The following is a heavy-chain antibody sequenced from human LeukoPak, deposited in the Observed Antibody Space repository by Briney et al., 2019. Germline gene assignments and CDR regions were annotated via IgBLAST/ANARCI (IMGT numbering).Heavy chain of an antibody. D-gene: IGHD3-22*01. Sequence: SVKVSCKASGGTFSSYAISWVRQAPGQGLEWMGGVIPIFGTANYAQEFQGRVTITADESTSTAYMELSSLRSEDTAVYYCARRYYYDSSGYYYVYWGQGTLVTVSS. CDR1: GGTFSSYA. CDR3: ARRYYYDSSGYYYVY. CDR2: VIPIFGTA. J-gene: IGHJ4*02. V-gene: IGHV1-69*13.